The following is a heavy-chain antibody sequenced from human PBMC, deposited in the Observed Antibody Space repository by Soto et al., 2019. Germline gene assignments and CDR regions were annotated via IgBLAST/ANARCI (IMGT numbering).Heavy chain of an antibody. D-gene: IGHD2-15*01. Sequence: LGGSLRLSCVGSGFTFSDYAMTWVRQAPRQGLEWVATISFGGGNTYYADSLEGRFTISRDNSKNTLFLQTYDLRAEDTALYYCAKDGYCNGGSCYLYYLDSWGLGTPVTVSS. CDR3: AKDGYCNGGSCYLYYLDS. CDR1: GFTFSDYA. V-gene: IGHV3-23*01. CDR2: ISFGGGNT. J-gene: IGHJ4*02.